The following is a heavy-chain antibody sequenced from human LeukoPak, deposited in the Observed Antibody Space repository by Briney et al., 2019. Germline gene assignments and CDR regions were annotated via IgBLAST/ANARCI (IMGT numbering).Heavy chain of an antibody. CDR2: IKEDGTEK. D-gene: IGHD1-1*01. V-gene: IGHV3-7*01. CDR3: VRESRPGGAMGLYHNLDY. J-gene: IGHJ4*02. CDR1: GFTFSDFW. Sequence: PGGSLRLSCAGSGFTFSDFWMTWVRQTPGKGLEWVANIKEDGTEKNLVDSVKGRFTISRDNTKNLLYLGMNSLRGDDTAIYYCVRESRPGGAMGLYHNLDYWGQGTLVAVSS.